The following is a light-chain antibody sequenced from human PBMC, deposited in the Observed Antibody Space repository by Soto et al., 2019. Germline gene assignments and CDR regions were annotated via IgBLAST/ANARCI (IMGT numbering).Light chain of an antibody. J-gene: IGKJ3*01. CDR2: GAS. V-gene: IGKV3-20*01. CDR3: QQYGNSPVN. Sequence: EIVLTQSPGTLSLSPGERATLSCRASQSVTNSYLAWYQQKPGQAPRLLIYGASSRATGIPDRFSGSGSGTDFSLTISRLEPEDFAVYYCQQYGNSPVNFGPGTKVDVK. CDR1: QSVTNSY.